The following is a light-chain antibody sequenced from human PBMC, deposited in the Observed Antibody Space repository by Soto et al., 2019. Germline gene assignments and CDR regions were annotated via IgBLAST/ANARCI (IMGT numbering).Light chain of an antibody. Sequence: QSALTQPASVSGSPGQSITTSCTGTSSDVGGYNYVSWYQQHPGKAPKLMIYEVSNRPSGVSNRFSGSKSGNTASLTISGLRAEDEADYYCSSYTSSSTLYVFGTGTRSPS. J-gene: IGLJ1*01. CDR1: SSDVGGYNY. V-gene: IGLV2-14*01. CDR2: EVS. CDR3: SSYTSSSTLYV.